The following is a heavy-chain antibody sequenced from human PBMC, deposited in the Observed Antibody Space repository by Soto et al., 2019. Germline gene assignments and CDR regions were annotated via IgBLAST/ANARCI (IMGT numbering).Heavy chain of an antibody. CDR1: GYSFTSYW. D-gene: IGHD5-18*01. CDR3: ARLGYSYGSGFIPFDY. Sequence: EVQLVQSGAEVKKPGESLKISCKGSGYSFTSYWIGWVRQMPGKGLEWMGIIYPGDSDTRYSPSSQGQVTISADKSISTAYLQWSSLKASDTAMYYCARLGYSYGSGFIPFDYWGQGTLVTVSS. J-gene: IGHJ4*02. CDR2: IYPGDSDT. V-gene: IGHV5-51*01.